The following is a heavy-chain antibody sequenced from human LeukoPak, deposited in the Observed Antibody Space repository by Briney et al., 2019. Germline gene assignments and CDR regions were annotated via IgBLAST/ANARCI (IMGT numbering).Heavy chain of an antibody. CDR1: GFTFDDYG. D-gene: IGHD3-16*01. V-gene: IGHV3-9*01. Sequence: GRSLRLSCAVSGFTFDDYGMHWLRQAPGKDLEWVSGISWSSGSRGYADSVKGRFTISRDNAKNSLYLQMNSLRPEDTALYYCAKDVSTGGVAPGYFYGMDVWGQGTTVTVSS. CDR3: AKDVSTGGVAPGYFYGMDV. J-gene: IGHJ6*02. CDR2: ISWSSGSR.